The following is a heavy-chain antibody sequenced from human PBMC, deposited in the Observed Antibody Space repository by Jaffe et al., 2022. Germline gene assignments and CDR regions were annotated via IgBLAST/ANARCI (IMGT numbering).Heavy chain of an antibody. J-gene: IGHJ6*03. D-gene: IGHD3-3*01. V-gene: IGHV3-30*18. CDR3: AKDSRFFPDYYYYYMDV. Sequence: QVQLVESGGGVVQPGRSLRLSCAASGFTFSSYGMHWVRQAPGKGLEWVAVISYDGSNKYYADSVKGRFTISRDNSKNTLYLQMNSLRAEDTAVYYCAKDSRFFPDYYYYYMDVWGKGTTVTVSS. CDR2: ISYDGSNK. CDR1: GFTFSSYG.